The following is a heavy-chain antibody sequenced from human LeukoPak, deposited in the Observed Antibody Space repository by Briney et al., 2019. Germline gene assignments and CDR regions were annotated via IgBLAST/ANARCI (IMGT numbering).Heavy chain of an antibody. CDR2: FDPEDGET. V-gene: IGHV1-24*01. CDR3: ATDLQQRSGGDY. D-gene: IGHD6-13*01. CDR1: GYTLTELS. J-gene: IGHJ4*02. Sequence: ASVKVSCKVSGYTLTELSMHWVRQAPGKGLEWMGGFDPEDGETIYAQKFQGRVTMTEDTSTDTAYMELSSLRSEDTAVYYCATDLQQRSGGDYWGQGTLVTVSS.